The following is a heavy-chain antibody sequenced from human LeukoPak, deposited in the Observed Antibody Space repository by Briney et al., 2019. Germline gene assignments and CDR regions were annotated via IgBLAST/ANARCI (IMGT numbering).Heavy chain of an antibody. V-gene: IGHV5-51*01. Sequence: GESLKISCKGSGYSFTSYWIGWVRQMPGKGLEWMGIIYPGDSDTRYSPSFQGQVTISADKSISTAYLQWSSLKASDTAMYYCARHENVEQLSGGAFDIWGQGTMVTVSS. J-gene: IGHJ3*02. CDR1: GYSFTSYW. CDR2: IYPGDSDT. D-gene: IGHD6-6*01. CDR3: ARHENVEQLSGGAFDI.